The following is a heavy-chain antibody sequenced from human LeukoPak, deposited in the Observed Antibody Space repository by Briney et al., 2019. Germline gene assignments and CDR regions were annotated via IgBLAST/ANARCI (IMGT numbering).Heavy chain of an antibody. Sequence: SETLSLTCSVSGGSISRSGYSWGWIRQPPGKGLEWIGTFHYGGSTDHNPSPKSRVTISVDMSKNQLSLRLSSVTAADTAVYYCGRLRYSGTYLFFDYWGQGALVTVSS. J-gene: IGHJ4*02. V-gene: IGHV4-39*01. D-gene: IGHD1-26*01. CDR3: GRLRYSGTYLFFDY. CDR2: FHYGGST. CDR1: GGSISRSGYS.